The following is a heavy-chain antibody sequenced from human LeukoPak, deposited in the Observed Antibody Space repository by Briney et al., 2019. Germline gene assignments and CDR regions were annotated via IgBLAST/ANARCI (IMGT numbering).Heavy chain of an antibody. V-gene: IGHV3-23*01. CDR2: IGSDDNT. CDR1: GFTFSRNA. Sequence: GGSLRLSCAASGFTFSRNAMAWVRQAPGKGLEWVAGIGSDDNTHYAESVRGRFTISRDISKNTVSLQMSSLRAEDTAVYYCAKDILRWSFDSWGQGILVTVSS. CDR3: AKDILRWSFDS. J-gene: IGHJ4*02. D-gene: IGHD2-21*01.